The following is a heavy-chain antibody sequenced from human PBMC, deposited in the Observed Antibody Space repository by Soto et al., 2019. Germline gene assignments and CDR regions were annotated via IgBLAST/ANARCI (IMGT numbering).Heavy chain of an antibody. J-gene: IGHJ4*02. D-gene: IGHD2-15*01. CDR3: AKVVVAATRHTDFDS. Sequence: ASETLSLTCTVSGGSINSNNYYWAWIRQPPGKGLAWIASIYYDGSTYYNPSLKSRVSISVDTSKNHFSLKLSSATAADTAVYYCAKVVVAATRHTDFDSWGQGTLVTV. CDR2: IYYDGST. CDR1: GGSINSNNYY. V-gene: IGHV4-39*02.